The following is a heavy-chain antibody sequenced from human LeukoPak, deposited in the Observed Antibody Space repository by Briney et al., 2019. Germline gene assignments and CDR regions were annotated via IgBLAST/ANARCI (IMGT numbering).Heavy chain of an antibody. CDR1: GGTFSSYA. CDR2: IIPIFGTA. J-gene: IGHJ4*02. CDR3: ARDGASGYSLITFDY. Sequence: SVKVSCKASGGTFSSYAISWVRQAPGQGLEWMGGIIPIFGTANYAQKFQGRVTITADESTSTAYMELSSLRSEDTAVYYCARDGASGYSLITFDYWGQGTLVTVPS. V-gene: IGHV1-69*01. D-gene: IGHD2-15*01.